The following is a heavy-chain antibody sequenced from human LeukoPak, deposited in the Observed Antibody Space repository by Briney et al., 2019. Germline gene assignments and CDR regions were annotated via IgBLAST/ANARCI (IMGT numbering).Heavy chain of an antibody. CDR3: AKPSGSGVDY. CDR2: IGSSGSTI. CDR1: GFTFSTYE. J-gene: IGHJ4*01. V-gene: IGHV3-48*03. D-gene: IGHD1-26*01. Sequence: GGSLRLSCEASGFTFSTYEMNRVRQTPGKGLEWVSCIGSSGSTIYYADSVKGRFTISRDNSKNTLYLQMNSVRSEDTALYYCAKPSGSGVDYWGQGTRVTVSS.